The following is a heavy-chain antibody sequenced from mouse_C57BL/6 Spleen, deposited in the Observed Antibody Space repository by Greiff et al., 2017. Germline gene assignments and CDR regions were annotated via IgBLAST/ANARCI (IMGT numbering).Heavy chain of an antibody. CDR3: ERGGRNYGFDD. V-gene: IGHV1-64*01. CDR1: GYTFTSYW. D-gene: IGHD1-1*01. CDR2: IHPNSGST. J-gene: IGHJ2*01. Sequence: VQLQQPGAELVKPGASVKLSCKASGYTFTSYWMHWVKQRPGQGLEWIGMIHPNSGSTNYNEKFKSKATLTVDKSSSTAYMQLSSLTAEDAAVDDCERGGRNYGFDDWGQGTTRTGSS.